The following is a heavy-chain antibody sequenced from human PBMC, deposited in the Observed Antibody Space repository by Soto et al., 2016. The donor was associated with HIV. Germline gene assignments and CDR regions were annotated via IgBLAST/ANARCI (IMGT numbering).Heavy chain of an antibody. D-gene: IGHD3-10*01. CDR2: LSGSGKTT. J-gene: IGHJ6*02. Sequence: EGQLLESGGGLVKPGGSLRLSCAASGFTFSNFAMSWVRQAPGKGLEWVSGLSGSGKTTYYGDSVKGRFTISRDNSKNTLFLEMNSLTIEDTAVYFCAKDLRPHLKYYGTGTGGMDVWGQGTTVTVS. CDR1: GFTFSNFA. CDR3: AKDLRPHLKYYGTGTGGMDV. V-gene: IGHV3-23*01.